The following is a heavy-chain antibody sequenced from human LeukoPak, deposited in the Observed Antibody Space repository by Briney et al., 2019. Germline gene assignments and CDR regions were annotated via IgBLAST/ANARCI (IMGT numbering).Heavy chain of an antibody. CDR1: GFTFSSYA. J-gene: IGHJ4*02. D-gene: IGHD4-11*01. Sequence: QPGGSLRLSCAASGFTFSSYAMNWVRQAPGKGLEWVSGISGSGGNTNFADSVKGRFTISRDNSNNTLYLQMNSLRAEDTAVYYCAKDLQRTTITSTSFDCWGQGTLVTVSS. CDR3: AKDLQRTTITSTSFDC. CDR2: ISGSGGNT. V-gene: IGHV3-23*01.